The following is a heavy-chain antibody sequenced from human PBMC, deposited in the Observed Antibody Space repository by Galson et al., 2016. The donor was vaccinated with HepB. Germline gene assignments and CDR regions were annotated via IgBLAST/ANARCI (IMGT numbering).Heavy chain of an antibody. Sequence: SVKVSCKASGGTFSNHGFNWVRQAPGQGLEWMGGIIPISGTTNYGQKFQGRVTITADESTTTLYVKLTSLTSEDTAVYYCASRTGLGGFWSGYYPFDSWGQGSLVTVSP. V-gene: IGHV1-69*13. CDR2: IIPISGTT. CDR1: GGTFSNHG. J-gene: IGHJ4*02. D-gene: IGHD3-3*01. CDR3: ASRTGLGGFWSGYYPFDS.